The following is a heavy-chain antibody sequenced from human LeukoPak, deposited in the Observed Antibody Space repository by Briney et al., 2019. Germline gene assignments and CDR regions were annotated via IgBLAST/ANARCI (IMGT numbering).Heavy chain of an antibody. V-gene: IGHV4-59*08. CDR1: GGSISSYY. CDR3: ARHPVY. CDR2: IYYSGST. J-gene: IGHJ4*02. Sequence: PSETLSLTCTVSGGSISSYYWSWIRQPPGKGLEWIGYIYYSGSTNYNPSLKSRVTISVDTSKNQVSLKRSSVTAADRAVYYCARHPVYGGQGTLVTVSS.